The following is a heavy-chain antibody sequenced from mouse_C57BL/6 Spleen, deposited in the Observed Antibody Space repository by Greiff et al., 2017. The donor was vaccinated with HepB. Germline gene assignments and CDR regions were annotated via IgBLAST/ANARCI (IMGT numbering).Heavy chain of an antibody. Sequence: EVMLVESGGGLVQPGGSMKLSCAASGFTFSDAWMDWVRQSPEKGLEWVAEIRNKANNHATYYAESVKGRFTISRDDSKSSVYLQMNSLRAEDTGIYYCTRGGYYNYYAMDYWGQGTSVTVSS. CDR3: TRGGYYNYYAMDY. D-gene: IGHD2-3*01. CDR1: GFTFSDAW. J-gene: IGHJ4*01. V-gene: IGHV6-6*01. CDR2: IRNKANNHAT.